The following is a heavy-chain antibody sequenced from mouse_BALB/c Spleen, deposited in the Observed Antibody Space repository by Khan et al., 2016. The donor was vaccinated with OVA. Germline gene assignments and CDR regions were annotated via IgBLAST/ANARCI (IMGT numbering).Heavy chain of an antibody. J-gene: IGHJ4*01. CDR2: INTYTGEP. V-gene: IGHV9-3-1*01. CDR3: ARPPYFSYVMVY. Sequence: QIQLVQSGPELKKPGETVKISCKASGYTFTNYGMNWVKQAPGKGLKWMGWINTYTGEPTYADDFKGRFAFSLETSASTAYLQINNLKNEDTATHCCARPPYFSYVMVYWGQGTSVTVSS. D-gene: IGHD2-10*01. CDR1: GYTFTNYG.